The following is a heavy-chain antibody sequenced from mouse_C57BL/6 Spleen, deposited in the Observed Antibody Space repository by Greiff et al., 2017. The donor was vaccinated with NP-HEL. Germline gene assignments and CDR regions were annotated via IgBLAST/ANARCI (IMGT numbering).Heavy chain of an antibody. CDR1: GYTFTEYT. CDR2: FYPGSGSI. V-gene: IGHV1-62-2*01. J-gene: IGHJ4*01. CDR3: ARHEDFMDAMDY. Sequence: QVQLKESGAELVKPGASVKLSCKASGYTFTEYTIHWVKQRSGQGLEWIGWFYPGSGSIKYIEKFKDKATLTADKSSSTVYMELSRLTSEDSAVYFCARHEDFMDAMDYWGQGTSVTVSS. D-gene: IGHD1-1*01.